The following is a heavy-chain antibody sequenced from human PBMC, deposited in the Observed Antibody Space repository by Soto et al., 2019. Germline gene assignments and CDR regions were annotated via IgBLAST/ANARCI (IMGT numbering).Heavy chain of an antibody. CDR3: ARDLSSCSSARCYSFYYGVDV. CDR1: GFNFSRFW. Sequence: GGSLRLSCTASGFNFSRFWTHWVRQVPGRGLVWVSHINSDGSRTSYADSVKGRFTISRDNAKNTLYLQMNSLRAEDTAVYYCARDLSSCSSARCYSFYYGVDVWGQGTTVTVSS. CDR2: INSDGSRT. J-gene: IGHJ6*02. V-gene: IGHV3-74*01. D-gene: IGHD2-2*01.